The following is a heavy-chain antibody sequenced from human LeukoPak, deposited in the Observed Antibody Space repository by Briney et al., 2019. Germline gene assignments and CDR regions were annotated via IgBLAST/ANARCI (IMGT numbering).Heavy chain of an antibody. J-gene: IGHJ5*02. Sequence: SETLSLTCTVSGGSISSYYWSWIRQPPGKGLEWIGYIYYSGSTNYNPSLKSRVTISVDTSKNQFSLKLSSVTAADTAVYYCATQTSYDSSGSYNWFDPWGRGTLVTVSS. V-gene: IGHV4-59*12. CDR1: GGSISSYY. CDR2: IYYSGST. D-gene: IGHD3-22*01. CDR3: ATQTSYDSSGSYNWFDP.